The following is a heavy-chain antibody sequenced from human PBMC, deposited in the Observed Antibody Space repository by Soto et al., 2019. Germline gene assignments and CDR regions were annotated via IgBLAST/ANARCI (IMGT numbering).Heavy chain of an antibody. J-gene: IGHJ6*02. D-gene: IGHD1-26*01. V-gene: IGHV3-23*01. CDR3: AKERGSSFTYNGLDV. CDR2: ISGSGGST. Sequence: GGSLRLSCAASGFTFSSYAMSWVRQAPGKGLEWVSAISGSGGSTYYADSVKGRFTISRDNSTNTLYLQMRSLRVEDTAVYYCAKERGSSFTYNGLDVWGQRTTVTVSS. CDR1: GFTFSSYA.